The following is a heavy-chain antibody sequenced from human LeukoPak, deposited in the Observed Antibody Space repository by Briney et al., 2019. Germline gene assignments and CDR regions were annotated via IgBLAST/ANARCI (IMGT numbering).Heavy chain of an antibody. J-gene: IGHJ4*02. Sequence: PSETLSLTCTVSGGSISSYYWSWIRQPPGKGLEWIGYIYYSGSTNYNPSLKSRVTISVDTSKNQFSLKLSSVTAADTAVYYCARDRYSSLDYWGQGTLVTVSS. CDR3: ARDRYSSLDY. CDR2: IYYSGST. V-gene: IGHV4-59*01. D-gene: IGHD4-11*01. CDR1: GGSISSYY.